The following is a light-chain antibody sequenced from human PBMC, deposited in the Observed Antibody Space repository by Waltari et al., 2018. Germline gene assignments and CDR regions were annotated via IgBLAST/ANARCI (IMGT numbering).Light chain of an antibody. CDR3: FSYAGSNTYV. V-gene: IGLV2-8*01. J-gene: IGLJ1*01. Sequence: QSALTQPPSASGSPGQSVTISCSGTRSDVGVYKHVSWYQYYPGKAPKLILYEVNTRPSGVPDRFYGSRSGSTAFLTVSGLQADDEAVYFCFSYAGSNTYVFGSGTTVTVL. CDR1: RSDVGVYKH. CDR2: EVN.